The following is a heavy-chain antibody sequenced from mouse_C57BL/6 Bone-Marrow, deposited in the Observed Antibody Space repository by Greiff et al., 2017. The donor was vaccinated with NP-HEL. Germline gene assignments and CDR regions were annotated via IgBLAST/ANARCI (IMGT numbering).Heavy chain of an antibody. V-gene: IGHV1-26*01. CDR1: GYTFTDYY. CDR3: AKGITTAGY. CDR2: INPNNGGT. J-gene: IGHJ2*01. D-gene: IGHD1-2*01. Sequence: EVQLQQSGPELVKPGASVKISCKASGYTFTDYYMNWVKQSHGKSLEWIGDINPNNGGTSYNQKFKGKATLTVDKSSSTAYMELRSLTSEDSAVYYGAKGITTAGYWGQGTTLTVSS.